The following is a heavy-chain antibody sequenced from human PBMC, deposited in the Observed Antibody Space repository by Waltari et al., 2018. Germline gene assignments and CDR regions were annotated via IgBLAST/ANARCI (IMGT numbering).Heavy chain of an antibody. D-gene: IGHD1-20*01. J-gene: IGHJ4*02. CDR3: ATPFYNWDDPLHS. CDR2: ITVGDDA. Sequence: EVQLLESGGDLVQPGGSLRLSCAASGITFSNFPITWVRLAPGTGLGWVSAITVGDDAHYADSRRGRFTISRDSSKDTVHLQMNGLRVEDTAIYYCATPFYNWDDPLHSWGQGTPVTVSS. V-gene: IGHV3-23*01. CDR1: GITFSNFP.